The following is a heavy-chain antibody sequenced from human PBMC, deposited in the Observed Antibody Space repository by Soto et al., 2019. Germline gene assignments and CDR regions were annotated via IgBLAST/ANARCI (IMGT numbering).Heavy chain of an antibody. J-gene: IGHJ6*02. CDR1: GLTFSS. Sequence: SGGSLRLSXRDSGLTFSSWVRQAPGKGLEWVSGISGSGGYKYYADSVKGRFTISRDDSKNTVYLQLNSLRAEDTAVYYCAKDRHFKDYYGMDVWGQGTTVTVSS. V-gene: IGHV3-23*01. CDR2: ISGSGGYK. CDR3: AKDRHFKDYYGMDV.